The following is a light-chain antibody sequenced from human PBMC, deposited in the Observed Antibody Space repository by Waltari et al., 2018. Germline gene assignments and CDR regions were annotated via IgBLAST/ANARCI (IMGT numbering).Light chain of an antibody. CDR3: QKYGSLPAT. V-gene: IGKV3-20*01. CDR1: QSISRY. J-gene: IGKJ1*01. CDR2: DAS. Sequence: IMLTQSPGTLSLSPGERATLSCRASQSISRYVAWYQQKPGQAPSRLIYDASTRATGIPDRVSGSGSGTDFSLTISRLEPEDFAVYYCQKYGSLPATFGQGTKVEIK.